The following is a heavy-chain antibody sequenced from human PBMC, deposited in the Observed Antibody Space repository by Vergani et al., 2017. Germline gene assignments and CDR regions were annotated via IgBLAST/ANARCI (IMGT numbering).Heavy chain of an antibody. CDR2: ISSSSSYI. D-gene: IGHD2-2*01. Sequence: EVQLVESGGGLVKPGGSLRLSCAASGFTFSSYSMNWVRQAPGKGLEWVSSISSSSSYIYYADSVKGPFTISRDNAKNSLYLQMNSLRAEDTAMYYCARDRDQLLIPHWGQGTLVTVSS. CDR1: GFTFSSYS. V-gene: IGHV3-21*01. CDR3: ARDRDQLLIPH. J-gene: IGHJ4*02.